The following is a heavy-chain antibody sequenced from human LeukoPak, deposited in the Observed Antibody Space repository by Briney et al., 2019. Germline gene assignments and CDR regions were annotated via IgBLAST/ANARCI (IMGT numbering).Heavy chain of an antibody. V-gene: IGHV1-3*02. Sequence: ASVKDSCKASGYTLTNYAMHWVRQAPGQRREWRGWSNAGNGNKKYSQEFQGRVTITRDTSASIAYMELSSLRSEDTAVYYCARGSYESSGIDYWGQGTLVTVSS. CDR2: SNAGNGNK. CDR1: GYTLTNYA. D-gene: IGHD3-22*01. CDR3: ARGSYESSGIDY. J-gene: IGHJ4*02.